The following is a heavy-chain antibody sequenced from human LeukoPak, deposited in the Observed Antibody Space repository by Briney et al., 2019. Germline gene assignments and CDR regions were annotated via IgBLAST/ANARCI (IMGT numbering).Heavy chain of an antibody. CDR3: ARVYDPYNWNYPAFDI. D-gene: IGHD1-1*01. Sequence: GGSLRLSCAASRFTFSTYSMNWVRQTPGRGLEWVSYISTSGSRIDYADSVKGRFTISRDNAKNSLYLQMNSLRAEDTAVYYCARVYDPYNWNYPAFDIWGQGTMVTVSS. J-gene: IGHJ3*02. CDR1: RFTFSTYS. CDR2: ISTSGSRI. V-gene: IGHV3-48*04.